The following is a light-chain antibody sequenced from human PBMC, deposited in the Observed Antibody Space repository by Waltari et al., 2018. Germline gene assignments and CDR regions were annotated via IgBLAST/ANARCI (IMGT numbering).Light chain of an antibody. CDR1: SGSVSTNSY. CDR2: NTN. V-gene: IGLV8-61*01. CDR3: VIYMGNGISV. J-gene: IGLJ2*01. Sequence: QTVVTQEPSVSVSPGGTATLTCGLSSGSVSTNSYPSWYQQTPGQAPRPLIYNTNTRSSGVPDRFSGSILGNKAALTITGAQADDECDYYCVIYMGNGISVFGGGTKLTVL.